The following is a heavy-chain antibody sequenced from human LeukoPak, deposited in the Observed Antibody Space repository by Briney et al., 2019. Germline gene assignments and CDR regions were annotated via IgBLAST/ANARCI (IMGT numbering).Heavy chain of an antibody. Sequence: GGSLRLSCAASGFTFSSYGMHWVRQAPGKGLEWVAVIWYDGSNKYYADSVKGRFTISRDNTKNTLYLQMNSLRAEDTAVYYCARNSQDCSGGSCYSAFDIWGQGTMVTVSS. CDR1: GFTFSSYG. CDR3: ARNSQDCSGGSCYSAFDI. V-gene: IGHV3-33*01. J-gene: IGHJ3*02. D-gene: IGHD2-15*01. CDR2: IWYDGSNK.